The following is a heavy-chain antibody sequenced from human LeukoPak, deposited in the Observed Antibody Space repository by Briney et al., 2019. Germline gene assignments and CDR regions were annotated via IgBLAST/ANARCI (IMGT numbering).Heavy chain of an antibody. CDR2: IWYDGSDK. V-gene: IGHV3-30*02. CDR1: GFTFSTYG. Sequence: GGSLRLSCAASGFTFSTYGMHWVRQAPGKGLEWVAVIWYDGSDKYYADSVKGRFTISRDNSKNTLYLQMNSLRAEDTAVYYCAKEVAVAGTGRWFDPWGQGTLVTVSS. D-gene: IGHD6-19*01. CDR3: AKEVAVAGTGRWFDP. J-gene: IGHJ5*02.